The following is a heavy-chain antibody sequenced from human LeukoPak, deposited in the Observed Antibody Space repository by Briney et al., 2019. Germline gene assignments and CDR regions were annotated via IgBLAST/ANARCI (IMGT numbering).Heavy chain of an antibody. Sequence: PGGSMRLSCAASGFTFSSYWMSWVRQAPGKGLEWVGNIKQDGSEKYYVDSVKGRFTISRDNAKNSLYLQMNSLRAEDTAVYYCARDRLDSEFDYWGQGTLVTVSS. D-gene: IGHD2-2*03. CDR3: ARDRLDSEFDY. J-gene: IGHJ4*02. CDR1: GFTFSSYW. CDR2: IKQDGSEK. V-gene: IGHV3-7*03.